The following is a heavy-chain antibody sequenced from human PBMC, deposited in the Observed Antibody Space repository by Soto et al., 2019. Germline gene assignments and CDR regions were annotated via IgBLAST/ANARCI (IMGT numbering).Heavy chain of an antibody. CDR1: GFTFSSYW. CDR3: ARAGYSNSWYTFDY. J-gene: IGHJ4*02. CDR2: IKGDGSAK. V-gene: IGHV3-7*03. D-gene: IGHD6-13*01. Sequence: GGSLILSCAASGFTFSSYWMSWVRQAPGKGLEWVANIKGDGSAKYYAESVKGRFTISRDNSKNTLYLQMNSLRAEDTAVYYCARAGYSNSWYTFDYWGQGTVVTVSS.